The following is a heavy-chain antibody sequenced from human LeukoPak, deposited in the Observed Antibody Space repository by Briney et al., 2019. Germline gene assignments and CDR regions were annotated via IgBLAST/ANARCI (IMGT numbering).Heavy chain of an antibody. V-gene: IGHV4-59*01. CDR3: ARGQTSKGDAFDI. J-gene: IGHJ3*02. CDR2: IYYSGST. Sequence: SETLSLTCTVSGGSISSYYWSWIRQPPGKGLEWIGYIYYSGSTNYNPSLKSRVTISVDTSKNQFSLKLSSVTAADTAVYYCARGQTSKGDAFDIWGQGTMVTVSS. CDR1: GGSISSYY.